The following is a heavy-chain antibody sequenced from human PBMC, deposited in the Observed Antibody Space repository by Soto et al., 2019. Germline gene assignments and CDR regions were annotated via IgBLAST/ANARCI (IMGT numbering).Heavy chain of an antibody. D-gene: IGHD2-8*01. CDR2: ISWNGGRV. V-gene: IGHV3-9*01. J-gene: IGHJ6*03. Sequence: EVQLVESGGGLVQPGRSLRLSCAASGFTFDTYAMHWVRQAPGKGLEWVSGISWNGGRVDYADSVKGRFTISRDNSKNSLYLQMNSLRAEDTAFYYCAKIGSYATSDYFYMDVWGKGTTVTVSS. CDR1: GFTFDTYA. CDR3: AKIGSYATSDYFYMDV.